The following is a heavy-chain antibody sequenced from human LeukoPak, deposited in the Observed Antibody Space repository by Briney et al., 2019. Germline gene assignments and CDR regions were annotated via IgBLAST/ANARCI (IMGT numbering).Heavy chain of an antibody. CDR3: ARGYYDSSGYYFDY. CDR1: GGSFSGYY. Sequence: PSETLSLTCAVYGGSFSGYYWSWIRQPPGKGLEWIGEINHSGSTNYNPSLKSRVTISVDTSKNQFSLKLSSVTAADTAVYYCARGYYDSSGYYFDYWGQGTPVTVSS. D-gene: IGHD3-22*01. V-gene: IGHV4-34*01. J-gene: IGHJ4*02. CDR2: INHSGST.